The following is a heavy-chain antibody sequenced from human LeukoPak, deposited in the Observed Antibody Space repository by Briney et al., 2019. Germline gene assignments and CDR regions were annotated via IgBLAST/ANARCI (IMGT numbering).Heavy chain of an antibody. CDR3: ARHSYDYDSSGYYLDY. CDR2: IYPGDSDT. J-gene: IGHJ4*02. Sequence: GESLKNSCKGSGYSFTSYWIGWVRQMPGKGLEWMGIIYPGDSDTRYSPSFQGQVTISADKSISTAYLQWSSLKASDTAMYYCARHSYDYDSSGYYLDYWGQGTLVTVSS. CDR1: GYSFTSYW. D-gene: IGHD3-22*01. V-gene: IGHV5-51*01.